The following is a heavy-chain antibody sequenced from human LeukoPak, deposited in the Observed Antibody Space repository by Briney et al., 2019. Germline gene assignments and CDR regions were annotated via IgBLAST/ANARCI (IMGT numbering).Heavy chain of an antibody. CDR2: FDPEDGET. V-gene: IGHV1-24*01. D-gene: IGHD3-10*01. J-gene: IGHJ3*02. CDR3: ATDRWFGDAAFDI. CDR1: GYTLTELS. Sequence: RASMKVSCKVSGYTLTELSMHWVRQAPGKGLEWMGGFDPEDGETIYAQKFQGRVTMTEDTSTDTAYMELSSLRSEDTAVYYCATDRWFGDAAFDIWGQGTMVTVSS.